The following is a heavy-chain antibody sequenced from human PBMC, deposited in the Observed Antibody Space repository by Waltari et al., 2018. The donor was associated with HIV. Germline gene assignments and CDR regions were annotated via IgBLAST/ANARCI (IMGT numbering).Heavy chain of an antibody. Sequence: QVQLQESGPGLVKPSQNLSLTCTVSGGSISSGDYYGTCIRQPPGKGLEWIGYIYYSGSTYYNPSLKSRVTISVDTSKNQFSLKLSSVTAADTAVYYCARVRGPYDSSGYFQYYFDYWGQGTLVTVSS. CDR2: IYYSGST. J-gene: IGHJ4*02. CDR1: GGSISSGDYY. V-gene: IGHV4-30-4*01. D-gene: IGHD3-22*01. CDR3: ARVRGPYDSSGYFQYYFDY.